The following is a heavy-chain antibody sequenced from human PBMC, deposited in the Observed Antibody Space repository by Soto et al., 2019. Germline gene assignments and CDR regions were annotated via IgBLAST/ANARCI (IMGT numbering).Heavy chain of an antibody. V-gene: IGHV4-31*02. CDR3: ARDPTGYYSDY. D-gene: IGHD3-9*01. CDR2: IYYSGST. Sequence: ASQPLSLPWTVLYGSSVGGVCCCICIRQHPGKGLEWIGYIYYSGSTYYNSSLKSRVIITVDTSKNQFSLKLSSVTAADTAVYYCARDPTGYYSDYWGQGILVTVS. J-gene: IGHJ4*02. CDR1: YGSSVGGVCC.